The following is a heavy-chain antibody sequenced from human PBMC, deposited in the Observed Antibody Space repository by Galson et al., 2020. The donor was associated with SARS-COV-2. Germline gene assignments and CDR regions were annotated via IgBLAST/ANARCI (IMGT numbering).Heavy chain of an antibody. V-gene: IGHV4-34*01. Sequence: ETSETLYLTCAVYGGSFSGHQWSWIRQPPGKGLEWIGEIDHSGSTNYNPSLKGRVTISADTSKNQFSLKLTSVTAADSAVYYCARGTLEISMIVVVFTGGSYYFDYWGQGTLVIVSS. CDR1: GGSFSGHQ. D-gene: IGHD3-22*01. CDR2: IDHSGST. J-gene: IGHJ4*02. CDR3: ARGTLEISMIVVVFTGGSYYFDY.